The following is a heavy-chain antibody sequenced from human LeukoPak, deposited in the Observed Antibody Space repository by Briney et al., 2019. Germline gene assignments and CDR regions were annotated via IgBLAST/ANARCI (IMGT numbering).Heavy chain of an antibody. Sequence: PSEILSLTCTVSGYSISSGYYWGWIRQPPGKGLEWIGSIYHSGSTYYNPSLKIRVTISVDTSKNQFSLKLSSVTAADTAVYYCARSDGYNFLDYWGKGTLVTVSS. J-gene: IGHJ4*02. CDR1: GYSISSGYY. CDR3: ARSDGYNFLDY. D-gene: IGHD5-24*01. CDR2: IYHSGST. V-gene: IGHV4-38-2*02.